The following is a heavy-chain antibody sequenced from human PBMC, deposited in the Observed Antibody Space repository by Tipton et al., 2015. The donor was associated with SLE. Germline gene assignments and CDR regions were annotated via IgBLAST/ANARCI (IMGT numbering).Heavy chain of an antibody. CDR1: GGSISSSSYY. D-gene: IGHD6-13*01. CDR3: ARDLGSSWIDY. CDR2: IYYSGST. V-gene: IGHV4-39*07. J-gene: IGHJ4*02. Sequence: LRLSCTVSGGSISSSSYYWGWIRQPPGKGLEWIGSIYYSGSTYYNPSLKSRVTISVDTSKNQFSLKLSSVTAADTAVYYCARDLGSSWIDYWGQGTLVTVSS.